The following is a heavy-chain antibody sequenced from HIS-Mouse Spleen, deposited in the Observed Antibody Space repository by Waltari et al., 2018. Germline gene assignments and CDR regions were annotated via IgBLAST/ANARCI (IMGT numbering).Heavy chain of an antibody. Sequence: QLQLQESGPGLVKPSETLSLTCTVSGGSISSSSYYWGWIRQPPGKGLEWIGSIYYSGSTYYNPSLQSRVTISVDTSKNQFSLKLSSATAADTAVYYCAREIPYSSSWYDWYFDLWGRGTLVTVSS. J-gene: IGHJ2*01. CDR3: AREIPYSSSWYDWYFDL. CDR2: IYYSGST. V-gene: IGHV4-39*07. D-gene: IGHD6-13*01. CDR1: GGSISSSSYY.